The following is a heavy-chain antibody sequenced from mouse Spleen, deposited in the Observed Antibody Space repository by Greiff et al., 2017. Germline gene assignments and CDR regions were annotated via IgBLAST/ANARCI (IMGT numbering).Heavy chain of an antibody. D-gene: IGHD2-12*01. V-gene: IGHV5-12-2*01. CDR1: GVTFSSYT. CDR2: ISNGGGST. CDR3: PRHGVTPEEDYFDY. Sequence: EVKVVESGGGLVQPGGSLKLSCAASGVTFSSYTMSWVRQTPEKRLEWVAYISNGGGSTYYPDTVKGRATFSRDNANNTLYLQLSSLKSEDTAVYYCPRHGVTPEEDYFDYWGPGHTPTSSS. J-gene: IGHJ2*01.